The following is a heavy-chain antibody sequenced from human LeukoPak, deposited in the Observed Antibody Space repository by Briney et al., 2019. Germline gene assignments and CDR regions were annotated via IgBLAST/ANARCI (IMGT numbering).Heavy chain of an antibody. CDR1: GFTFSSYW. V-gene: IGHV3-7*03. Sequence: SGGSLRLSCAASGFTFSSYWMSRVRQAPGKGLEWVANIKQDGSEKYYVDSVKGRFTISRDNSKNTLYLQMNSLRAEDTAVYYCAKDSDSWPNYFDYWGQGTLVTVSS. CDR3: AKDSDSWPNYFDY. CDR2: IKQDGSEK. J-gene: IGHJ4*02. D-gene: IGHD6-13*01.